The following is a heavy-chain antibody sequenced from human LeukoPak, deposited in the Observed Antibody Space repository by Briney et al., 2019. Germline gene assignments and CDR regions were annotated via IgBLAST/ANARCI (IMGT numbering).Heavy chain of an antibody. CDR2: ISYDGSNK. Sequence: GGSLRLSCAASGFTFSSYAMHWVRQAPGKGLEWVAVISYDGSNKYYADSVKGRFTISRDNSKNTLYLQMNSLRAEDTAVYYCARTSDSSGWYYFDYWGQGTLVTVPS. CDR1: GFTFSSYA. J-gene: IGHJ4*02. D-gene: IGHD6-19*01. V-gene: IGHV3-30-3*01. CDR3: ARTSDSSGWYYFDY.